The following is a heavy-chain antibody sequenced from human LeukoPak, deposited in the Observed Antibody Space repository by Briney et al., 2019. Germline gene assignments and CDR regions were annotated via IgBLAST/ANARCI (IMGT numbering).Heavy chain of an antibody. J-gene: IGHJ4*02. CDR3: ARASGPFDY. CDR1: GFGFDIYG. Sequence: GRSLRLSCVASGFGFDIYGMHWVRQAPGKGLEWLAVIWNDGSNKYYADSVKGRFTISRDNSKNTLYLQMNSLRGEDTALYYCARASGPFDYWGRGTLATVSS. V-gene: IGHV3-33*01. D-gene: IGHD3-10*01. CDR2: IWNDGSNK.